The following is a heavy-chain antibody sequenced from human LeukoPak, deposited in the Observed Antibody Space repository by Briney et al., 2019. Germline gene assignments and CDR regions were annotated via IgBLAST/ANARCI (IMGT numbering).Heavy chain of an antibody. J-gene: IGHJ6*03. CDR3: AKDDCMVESTSCSYYYYYMDV. Sequence: GGSLRLSCAASGFTFSSYGMHWVRQAPGKGLEWVAFIRYDGSNKYYADSVKGRFTISRDNSKNTLYLQMNSLRAEDTAVYYCAKDDCMVESTSCSYYYYYMDVWGKGTTVTVSS. V-gene: IGHV3-30*02. D-gene: IGHD2-2*01. CDR2: IRYDGSNK. CDR1: GFTFSSYG.